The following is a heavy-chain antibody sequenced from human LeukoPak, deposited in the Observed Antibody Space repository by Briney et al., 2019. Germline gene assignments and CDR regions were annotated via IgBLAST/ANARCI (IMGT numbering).Heavy chain of an antibody. D-gene: IGHD6-13*01. V-gene: IGHV4-4*07. CDR3: ARVASSSWSSFDY. Sequence: PSETLSLTCSVSGCSIGTYYWNWIRQPAGKGPDWIGRFSTAESTNDRPSLNYNPSLKSRVTMSIDTSKNQFSLKLNSVTAADTAIYYCARVASSSWSSFDYWGQGILVTVSS. CDR1: GCSIGTYY. J-gene: IGHJ4*02. CDR2: FSTAESTNDRPSL.